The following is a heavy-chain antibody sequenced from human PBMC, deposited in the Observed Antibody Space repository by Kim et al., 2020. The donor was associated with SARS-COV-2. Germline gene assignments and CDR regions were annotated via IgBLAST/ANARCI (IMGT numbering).Heavy chain of an antibody. D-gene: IGHD3-3*01. CDR1: GGSISSVGYY. J-gene: IGHJ4*02. Sequence: SETLSLTCTVSGGSISSVGYYWSWIRQHPGKGLEWIGYIYYSGSTYYNPSLKSRVTISVDTSKNQFSLKLSSVTAADTAVYYCARGRITIFGVVNEYDYWGQGTLVTVSS. CDR3: ARGRITIFGVVNEYDY. CDR2: IYYSGST. V-gene: IGHV4-31*03.